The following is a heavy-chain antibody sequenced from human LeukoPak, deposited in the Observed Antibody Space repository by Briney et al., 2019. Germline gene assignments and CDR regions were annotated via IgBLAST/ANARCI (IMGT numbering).Heavy chain of an antibody. V-gene: IGHV3-66*01. J-gene: IGHJ4*02. Sequence: GGSLRLSCAASGFTVSINYMSWVRQAPGKGLEWVSVIYSGGSTYHADSVKGRFTISRDNSKNTVYLQMNSLRAEDTALYYCAKVQYYDSSGYLDYWGQGTLVTVSS. CDR3: AKVQYYDSSGYLDY. CDR1: GFTVSINY. D-gene: IGHD3-22*01. CDR2: IYSGGST.